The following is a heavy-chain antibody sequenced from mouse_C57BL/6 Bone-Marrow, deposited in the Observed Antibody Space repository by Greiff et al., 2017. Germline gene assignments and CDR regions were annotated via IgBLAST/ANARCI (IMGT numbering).Heavy chain of an antibody. J-gene: IGHJ2*01. V-gene: IGHV1-59*01. CDR2: IDPSDSYT. Sequence: VQLQQPGAELVRPGTSVKLSCKASGYTFTSYWMHWVKQRPGQGLEWIGVIDPSDSYTNYNQKFKGKATLTVDTSSSTAYMQLSSLTSEDSAGYYCARRRGDYFDYWGQGTTLTVSS. CDR3: ARRRGDYFDY. CDR1: GYTFTSYW.